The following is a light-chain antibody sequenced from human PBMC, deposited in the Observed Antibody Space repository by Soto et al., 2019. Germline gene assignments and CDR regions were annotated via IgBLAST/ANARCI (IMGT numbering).Light chain of an antibody. CDR2: AAS. CDR1: QSISSY. Sequence: DIQMTQSPXSLSASVGDRVTITCRASQSISSYLNWYQQKPGKAPKLLIYAASSLQSGVPSRFSGSGSGTDFTLTISSLQPEDFATYYCQQSYSTPLTFGGGTKVDIK. V-gene: IGKV1-39*01. CDR3: QQSYSTPLT. J-gene: IGKJ4*01.